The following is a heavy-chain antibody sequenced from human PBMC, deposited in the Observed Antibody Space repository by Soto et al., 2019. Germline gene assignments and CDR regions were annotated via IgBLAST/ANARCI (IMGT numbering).Heavy chain of an antibody. CDR1: AGSISSGGYP. CDR3: DRGGRDKYDFWSGYYKSHYHYGMNF. Sequence: PSETLSLTCAVSAGSISSGGYPWSWIRQPPGKGLERIGYIYHRGSTYYNPSLKSRVTISVDRCTNQSSLQLSSVTAADTAEYYCDRGGRDKYDFWSGYYKSHYHYGMNFWRQWTTGTVSS. J-gene: IGHJ6*02. D-gene: IGHD3-3*01. CDR2: IYHRGST. V-gene: IGHV4-30-2*01.